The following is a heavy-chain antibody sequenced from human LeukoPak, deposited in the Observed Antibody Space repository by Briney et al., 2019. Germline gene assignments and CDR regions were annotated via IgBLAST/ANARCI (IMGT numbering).Heavy chain of an antibody. CDR3: ARGAPITMIVAPGDDY. CDR1: GYTFTSYY. CDR2: INPSGGST. D-gene: IGHD3-22*01. V-gene: IGHV1-46*01. J-gene: IGHJ4*02. Sequence: ASVKVSCKASGYTFTSYYMHWGRQAPGQGLEWMGIINPSGGSTSYAQKFQGRVTMTRDTSTSTVYMELSSLRSEDTAVYYCARGAPITMIVAPGDDYWGQGTLVTVSS.